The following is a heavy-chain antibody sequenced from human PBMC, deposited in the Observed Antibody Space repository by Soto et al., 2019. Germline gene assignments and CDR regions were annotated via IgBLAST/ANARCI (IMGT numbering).Heavy chain of an antibody. Sequence: GGSLRLSCAASGFTFSSYAMSWVRQAPGKGLEWVSAISGSGGSTYYADSVKGRFTISRDNSKNTLYLQMNSLRAEDTAVYYCAKDSHSSSWYLCYGMDVWGQGTTVTVSS. CDR1: GFTFSSYA. D-gene: IGHD6-13*01. J-gene: IGHJ6*02. CDR3: AKDSHSSSWYLCYGMDV. CDR2: ISGSGGST. V-gene: IGHV3-23*01.